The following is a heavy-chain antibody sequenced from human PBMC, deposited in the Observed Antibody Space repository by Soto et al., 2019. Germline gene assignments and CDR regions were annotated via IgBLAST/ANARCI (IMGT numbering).Heavy chain of an antibody. CDR3: ATNYGSGIKHFDN. Sequence: QVQLVQSGAEVKKPGSSVRVSCTASGDTFNFYTINWVRQAPEQGLQWMGRIIPMLGMSNYAQKFQGRVTMIAEKSTSTVYMELSRLRSEDTALYYCATNYGSGIKHFDNWGQGTLVTVSS. J-gene: IGHJ4*02. CDR1: GDTFNFYT. V-gene: IGHV1-69*02. CDR2: IIPMLGMS. D-gene: IGHD3-10*01.